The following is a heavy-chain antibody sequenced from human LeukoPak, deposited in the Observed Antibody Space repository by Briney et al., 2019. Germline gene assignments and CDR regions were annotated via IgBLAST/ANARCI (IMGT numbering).Heavy chain of an antibody. CDR2: IYHSGST. V-gene: IGHV4-38-2*01. J-gene: IGHJ2*01. D-gene: IGHD4-23*01. CDR1: GYSISSGYY. CDR3: ARTDMTTVVTPWYFDL. Sequence: SETLSLTCAVSGYSISSGYYWGWIRQPPGKGLEWIGSIYHSGSTYYNPSLKSRVTISVDTSKNQFSLKLSSVTAADTAVYYCARTDMTTVVTPWYFDLWGRGTLVTVSS.